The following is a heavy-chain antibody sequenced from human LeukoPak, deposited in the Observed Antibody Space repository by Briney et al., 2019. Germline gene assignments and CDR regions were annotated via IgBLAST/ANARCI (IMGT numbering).Heavy chain of an antibody. D-gene: IGHD2-15*01. CDR3: ATSGAVSCSGGSCYQYYYYYYMDV. CDR1: GYSFTSYW. V-gene: IGHV5-51*01. J-gene: IGHJ6*03. Sequence: GESLKISCKGSGYSFTSYWIGRVRQMPGKGLEWMGIIYPGDSDTRYSPSFQGQVTISADKSISTAYLQWSSLKASATAMYYCATSGAVSCSGGSCYQYYYYYYMDVWGKGTTVTVSS. CDR2: IYPGDSDT.